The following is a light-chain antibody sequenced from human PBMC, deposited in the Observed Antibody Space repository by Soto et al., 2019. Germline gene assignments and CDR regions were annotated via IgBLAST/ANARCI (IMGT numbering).Light chain of an antibody. CDR3: QQYGSSRT. CDR2: GAS. Sequence: EIVLTQSPDTLSLSPGERATLSCRASQSVSSSYLAWNQQKPSQAPRLLIYGASSRATGIPDRFSGSGSWTDFTLTICRLEPEDFAVYYCQQYGSSRTFGQGTKVDI. CDR1: QSVSSSY. V-gene: IGKV3-20*01. J-gene: IGKJ1*01.